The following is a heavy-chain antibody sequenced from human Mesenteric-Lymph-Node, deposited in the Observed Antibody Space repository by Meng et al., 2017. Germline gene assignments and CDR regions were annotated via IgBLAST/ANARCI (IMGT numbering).Heavy chain of an antibody. Sequence: ASVKVSCKASGYTFTSYDINWVRQATGQGLEWMGWMNPNSGNTGYAQKFQGRVTITRNTSISTAYMELSRLRSDDTAVYYCARDRITMVRGVISSLNYWGQGKLVNGYS. D-gene: IGHD3-10*01. CDR1: GYTFTSYD. CDR3: ARDRITMVRGVISSLNY. V-gene: IGHV1-8*03. J-gene: IGHJ4*01. CDR2: MNPNSGNT.